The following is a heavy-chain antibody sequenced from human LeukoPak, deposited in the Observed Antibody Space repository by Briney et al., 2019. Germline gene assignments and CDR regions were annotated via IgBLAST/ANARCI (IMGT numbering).Heavy chain of an antibody. CDR1: GFTFSSYA. V-gene: IGHV3-23*01. Sequence: GGSLRLSCAASGFTFSSYAMRWVRQAPGKGLEWVSAISPSSGTFYADSVKGRFTISRDNSKNTLYLQMNSLRAEDTAVYYCARPQSSSGYYWPFDDWGQGTLATVSS. CDR3: ARPQSSSGYYWPFDD. D-gene: IGHD3-22*01. J-gene: IGHJ4*02. CDR2: ISPSSGT.